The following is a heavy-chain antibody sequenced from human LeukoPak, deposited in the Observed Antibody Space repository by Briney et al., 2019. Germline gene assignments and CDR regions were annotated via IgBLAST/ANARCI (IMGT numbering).Heavy chain of an antibody. CDR3: AMGAIVATIDY. CDR2: IYSGSST. V-gene: IGHV3-66*01. CDR1: GLTVSSNY. J-gene: IGHJ4*02. D-gene: IGHD5-12*01. Sequence: GGPLRLSCAASGLTVSSNYMSWVRQAPGKALEWVSLIYSGSSTYYADSVKGRFTISRDKSKNTLYLQMSSLRVEDTAVYYCAMGAIVATIDYWAREPWSPSPQ.